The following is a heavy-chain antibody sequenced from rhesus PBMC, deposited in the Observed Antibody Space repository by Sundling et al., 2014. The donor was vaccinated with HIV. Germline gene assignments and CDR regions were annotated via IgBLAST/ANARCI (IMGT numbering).Heavy chain of an antibody. CDR1: GGSISDSYF. J-gene: IGHJ4*01. CDR2: IFRSAGST. CDR3: ATDTSGWHHRFDY. V-gene: IGHV4-106*01. Sequence: QVQLQESGPGLVKPSETLSLTCAVSGGSISDSYFWTWFRQPPGKGLEWIAYIFRSAGSTYYNPSLKSRVTIATDTSKNQFSLRLTSATAADTALYYCATDTSGWHHRFDYWGQGVLVTVSS. D-gene: IGHD6-31*01.